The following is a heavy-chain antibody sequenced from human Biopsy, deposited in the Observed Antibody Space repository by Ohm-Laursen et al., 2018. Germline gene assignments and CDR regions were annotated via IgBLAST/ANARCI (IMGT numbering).Heavy chain of an antibody. V-gene: IGHV1-24*01. CDR2: FAPENGKT. J-gene: IGHJ4*02. D-gene: IGHD1-1*01. CDR1: GYTLTALS. CDR3: AADINVWNVNY. Sequence: ASVKVSCKVSGYTLTALSMHWVRQAPGRGLEWMGGFAPENGKTIYAQKFQGRITMTEDTSTDTAYMELNSLRSEDTAVYYCAADINVWNVNYWGQGTQVTVSS.